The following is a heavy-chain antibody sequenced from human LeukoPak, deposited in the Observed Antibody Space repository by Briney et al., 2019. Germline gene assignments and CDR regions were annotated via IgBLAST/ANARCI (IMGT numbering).Heavy chain of an antibody. V-gene: IGHV1-2*02. Sequence: ASVKVSCKASGYTLTDNHLYWVRQAPGQGLEWMGWIDPNSGVTNFAQNFQGRVTMTRDTSISTAYMELSRLRSDDTAVYYCARVNTIFGVVIDPYYFDYWGQGTLVTVSS. CDR2: IDPNSGVT. CDR1: GYTLTDNH. CDR3: ARVNTIFGVVIDPYYFDY. J-gene: IGHJ4*02. D-gene: IGHD3-3*01.